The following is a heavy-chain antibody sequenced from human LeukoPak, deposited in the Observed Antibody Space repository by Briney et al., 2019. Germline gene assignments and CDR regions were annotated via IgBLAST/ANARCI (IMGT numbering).Heavy chain of an antibody. V-gene: IGHV4-4*09. D-gene: IGHD1-26*01. CDR1: GGSIGTFH. CDR2: IFTTEVT. Sequence: KPSETLSLTCSVSGGSIGTFHWHWIRQPPGKGLEWIGYIFTTEVTNYSPSPKSRVPISVDTSKNQFSLRLSSVTAADTAVYYCARSDGIVGEEAWFDPWGQGTLVTVSS. CDR3: ARSDGIVGEEAWFDP. J-gene: IGHJ5*02.